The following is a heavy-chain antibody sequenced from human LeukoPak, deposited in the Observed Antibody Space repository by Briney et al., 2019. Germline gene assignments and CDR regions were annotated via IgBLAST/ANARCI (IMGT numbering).Heavy chain of an antibody. V-gene: IGHV3-11*01. CDR1: GFTFSDYY. D-gene: IGHD1-26*01. Sequence: KTGGSLRLSCAASGFTFSDYYMSWIRQAPGKGLEWVSYISSSGSTIYYADSVKGRFTISRDNAKNSLYLQMNSLRAEDTAVYYCARDSPRWWELARGADAFDIWGQGTMVTVSS. CDR2: ISSSGSTI. J-gene: IGHJ3*02. CDR3: ARDSPRWWELARGADAFDI.